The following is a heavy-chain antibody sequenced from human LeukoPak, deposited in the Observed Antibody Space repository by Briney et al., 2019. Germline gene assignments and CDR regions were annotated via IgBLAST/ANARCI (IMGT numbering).Heavy chain of an antibody. J-gene: IGHJ3*02. CDR3: ARHGTGDDAFDT. D-gene: IGHD2-8*02. V-gene: IGHV4-59*08. Sequence: SETLSLTCTVSGGSISSYYWSWIRQPPAKGLEWIGYIYYSGSTNYNPSLKSRVTISVDTSKNQFSLKLSSVTAADTAVYYCARHGTGDDAFDTWGQGTMVTVSS. CDR1: GGSISSYY. CDR2: IYYSGST.